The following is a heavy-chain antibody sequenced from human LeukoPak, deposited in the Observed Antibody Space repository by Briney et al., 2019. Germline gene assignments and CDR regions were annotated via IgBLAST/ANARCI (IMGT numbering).Heavy chain of an antibody. CDR1: GYTFTSYG. D-gene: IGHD3-22*01. CDR2: ISAYNGNT. V-gene: IGHV1-18*01. J-gene: IGHJ4*02. CDR3: ARGVPHDYYDSSGYSDY. Sequence: GASVKVSCKASGYTFTSYGISWVRQAPGQGLEWMGWISAYNGNTNYAQKLQGRVTMTTDTSTSTACMELRSLRSDDTAVYYCARGVPHDYYDSSGYSDYWGQGTLVTVSS.